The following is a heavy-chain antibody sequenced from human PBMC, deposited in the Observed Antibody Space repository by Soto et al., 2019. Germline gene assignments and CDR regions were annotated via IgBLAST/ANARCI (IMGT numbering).Heavy chain of an antibody. J-gene: IGHJ5*01. V-gene: IGHV3-23*01. D-gene: IGHD2-15*01. CDR2: ISGSGDTI. CDR1: GFTFSTYG. CDR3: ARDSFPGYCTSGNCSSVVVAGS. Sequence: EVQLLESGGGLVQSGGSLRLSCAASGFTFSTYGMSWVRQAPGKGLKWVSSISGSGDTIYYADSVKGRFTVSRDNSTNALFLQLNSLRAVDPAFYSCARDSFPGYCTSGNCSSVVVAGSWCLGPLVTVSS.